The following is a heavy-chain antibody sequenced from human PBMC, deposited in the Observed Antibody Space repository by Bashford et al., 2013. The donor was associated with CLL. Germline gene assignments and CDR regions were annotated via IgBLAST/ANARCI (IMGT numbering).Heavy chain of an antibody. V-gene: IGHV4-34*01. CDR2: INHSGST. D-gene: IGHD3-22*01. J-gene: IGHJ6*02. CDR3: ARGPMIVVVINPGEPYYYYYYGMDV. Sequence: SETLSLTCAVYGSGPSVVTTGAGSATPPGKGLEWIGEINHSGSTNYNPSLKSRVTISVDTSKNQFSLKLSSVTAADTAVYYCARGPMIVVVINPGEPYYYYYYGMDVWGQGTTVTVSS. CDR1: GSGPSVVTT.